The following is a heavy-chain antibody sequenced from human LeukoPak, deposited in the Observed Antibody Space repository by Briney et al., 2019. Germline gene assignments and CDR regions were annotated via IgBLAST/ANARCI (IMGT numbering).Heavy chain of an antibody. CDR1: GYTFTSYG. J-gene: IGHJ4*02. CDR2: ISAYNGNT. D-gene: IGHD3-9*01. CDR3: ARDHDILTGPQNVNDDY. Sequence: ASVKVSCKASGYTFTSYGISWVRQAPGQGLEWMGWISAYNGNTNYAQKLQGRVTMTTDTSTSTAYMELRSLRSDDTAVYYCARDHDILTGPQNVNDDYWGQGTLVTVSS. V-gene: IGHV1-18*01.